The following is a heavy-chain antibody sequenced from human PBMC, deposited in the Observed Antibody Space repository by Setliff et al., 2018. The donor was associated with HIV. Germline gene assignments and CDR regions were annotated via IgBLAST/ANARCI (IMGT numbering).Heavy chain of an antibody. CDR3: ARDESDSLYYMDYYYMDV. CDR2: INTNTGNP. Sequence: ASVKVSCKASGYTFTNYAMHWVRQAPGQRLEWMGWINTNTGNPTYAQGFTGRFVFSLDTSVSTAYLQISSLKAEDTAVYYCARDESDSLYYMDYYYMDVWGKGTTVTVSS. CDR1: GYTFTNYA. V-gene: IGHV7-4-1*02. J-gene: IGHJ6*03. D-gene: IGHD3-10*01.